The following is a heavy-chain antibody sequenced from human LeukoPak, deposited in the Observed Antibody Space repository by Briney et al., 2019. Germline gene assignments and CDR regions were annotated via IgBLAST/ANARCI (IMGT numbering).Heavy chain of an antibody. Sequence: SVKVSCKASGGTFSSYTISWVRQAPGQGLEWMGRIIPILGIANYAQKFQGRVMITADKSTSTAYMELSSLRSEDTAVYYCARDHYGDYEFDYWGQGTLVTVSS. CDR2: IIPILGIA. CDR1: GGTFSSYT. V-gene: IGHV1-69*04. D-gene: IGHD4-17*01. CDR3: ARDHYGDYEFDY. J-gene: IGHJ4*02.